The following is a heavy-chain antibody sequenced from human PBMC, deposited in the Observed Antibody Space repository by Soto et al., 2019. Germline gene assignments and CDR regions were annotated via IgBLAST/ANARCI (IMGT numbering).Heavy chain of an antibody. CDR2: ISYDGSKK. J-gene: IGHJ4*02. D-gene: IGHD2-8*02. Sequence: QVHLVESGGGVVQPGRSLRLSCAASGFTFSIYGMHWVRQAPSKGLEWVADISYDGSKKHYADSVKGRFTVSRDNSKNTLYLQMNSLRAEDTAIYYCAKILACSGGVCPDAIDYWGQGTLVTVSS. V-gene: IGHV3-30*18. CDR3: AKILACSGGVCPDAIDY. CDR1: GFTFSIYG.